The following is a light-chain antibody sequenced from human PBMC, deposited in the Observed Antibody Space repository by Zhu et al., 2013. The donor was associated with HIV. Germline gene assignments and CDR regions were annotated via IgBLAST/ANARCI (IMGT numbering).Light chain of an antibody. V-gene: IGKV3-11*01. Sequence: TQSPATLSVSPGERATLSCRASQSVSSNVAWYQQKPGQAPRLLIYGASNRATGIPDRFSGSGSGTDFTLTITSLEPEDFAVYYCQQRKYWPPLTFGGGTRVEIK. CDR1: QSVSSN. CDR2: GAS. J-gene: IGKJ4*01. CDR3: QQRKYWPPLT.